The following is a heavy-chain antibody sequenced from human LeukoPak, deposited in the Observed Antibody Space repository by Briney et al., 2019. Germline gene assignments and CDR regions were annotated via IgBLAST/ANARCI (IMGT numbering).Heavy chain of an antibody. CDR2: IYYSGST. Sequence: SETLSLTCTVSGGSISGYYWSWIRQPPGKGLEWIGYIYYSGSTNYNPSLKSRITISIDTSKKQFALKLSSVTAADTAVYYCARDYGDHRVDYWGRGTLVTVSS. D-gene: IGHD4-17*01. CDR3: ARDYGDHRVDY. CDR1: GGSISGYY. J-gene: IGHJ4*02. V-gene: IGHV4-59*12.